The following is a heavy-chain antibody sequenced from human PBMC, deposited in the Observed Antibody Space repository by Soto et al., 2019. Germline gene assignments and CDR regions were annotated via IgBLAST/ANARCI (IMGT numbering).Heavy chain of an antibody. V-gene: IGHV1-3*01. CDR1: GYTFTSYA. CDR3: ARLRPLIAVAGTASYNWFDP. Sequence: ASVKVSCKASGYTFTSYAMHWVRQAPGQRLEWMGWINAGNGNTKYSQKFQGRVTITRDTSASTAYMELSSLISEDTAVYYCARLRPLIAVAGTASYNWFDPWGQGTLVTVSS. CDR2: INAGNGNT. J-gene: IGHJ5*02. D-gene: IGHD6-19*01.